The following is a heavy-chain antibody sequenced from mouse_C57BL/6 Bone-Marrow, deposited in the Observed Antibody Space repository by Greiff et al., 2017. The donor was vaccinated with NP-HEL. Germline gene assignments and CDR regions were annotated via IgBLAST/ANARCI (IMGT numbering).Heavy chain of an antibody. Sequence: EVKVEESGGGLVQPGGSMKLSCAASGFTFSDAWMDWVRQSPEKGLEWVAEIRNKANNHATYYAESVKGRFTISRDDSKSSVYLQMNSLRAEDTGIYYCTRQHYYGSILYAMDYWGQGTSVTVSS. D-gene: IGHD1-1*01. V-gene: IGHV6-6*01. CDR1: GFTFSDAW. J-gene: IGHJ4*01. CDR3: TRQHYYGSILYAMDY. CDR2: IRNKANNHAT.